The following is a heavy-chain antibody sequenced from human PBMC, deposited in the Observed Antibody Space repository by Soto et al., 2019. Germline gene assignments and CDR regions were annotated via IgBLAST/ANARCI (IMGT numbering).Heavy chain of an antibody. CDR1: GFTFDDYA. Sequence: GGSLRLSCAASGFTFDDYAMHWVRQAPGKGLEWVSGISWNSGSIGYADSVKGRFTISRDNAKNSLYLQMNSLRAEDTALYYCAKDISYYYGSGSYHYYYMDVWGKGTTVTVS. CDR3: AKDISYYYGSGSYHYYYMDV. CDR2: ISWNSGSI. V-gene: IGHV3-9*01. J-gene: IGHJ6*03. D-gene: IGHD3-10*01.